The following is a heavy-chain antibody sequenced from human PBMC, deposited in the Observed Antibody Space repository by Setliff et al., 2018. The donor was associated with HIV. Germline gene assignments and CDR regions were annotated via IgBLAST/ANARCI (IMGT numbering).Heavy chain of an antibody. Sequence: SETLSLTCAVYGGSLSGYYWSWIRQAPGKGLEWIGEINHSGRTNYNPSLESRVTTSVDTSKKQFSLRLTSVTAADTAVYYCARGVRDNSGWSSYYFDYWGQGTLVTVSS. J-gene: IGHJ4*02. V-gene: IGHV4-34*01. CDR2: INHSGRT. D-gene: IGHD6-19*01. CDR1: GGSLSGYY. CDR3: ARGVRDNSGWSSYYFDY.